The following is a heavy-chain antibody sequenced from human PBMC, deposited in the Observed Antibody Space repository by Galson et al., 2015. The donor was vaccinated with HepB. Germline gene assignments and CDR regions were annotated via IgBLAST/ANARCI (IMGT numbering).Heavy chain of an antibody. CDR3: ARDRTPYSRSPNWFDP. J-gene: IGHJ5*02. V-gene: IGHV1-69*11. D-gene: IGHD3-22*01. Sequence: SVKVSCKASGGSISNYGINWVRQAPGQGLEWMGKIIPSLNAPNYAQNFRGRVTITADESTNTASMELNSLRPEDTAMYYCARDRTPYSRSPNWFDPWGQGTLVTVSS. CDR2: IIPSLNAP. CDR1: GGSISNYG.